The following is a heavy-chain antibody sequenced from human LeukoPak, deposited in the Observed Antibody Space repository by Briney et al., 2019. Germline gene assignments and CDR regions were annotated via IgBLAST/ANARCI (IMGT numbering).Heavy chain of an antibody. CDR2: ISGSGGST. J-gene: IGHJ4*02. Sequence: GGSLRLSCAASGFTFSSYAMSWVRQAPGKGLEWASAISGSGGSTYYADSVKGRFTISRDNSKNTLYLQMDSLRAEDTAVYYCANPGIAAAGLYFDYWGQGTLVTVSS. CDR1: GFTFSSYA. V-gene: IGHV3-23*01. D-gene: IGHD6-13*01. CDR3: ANPGIAAAGLYFDY.